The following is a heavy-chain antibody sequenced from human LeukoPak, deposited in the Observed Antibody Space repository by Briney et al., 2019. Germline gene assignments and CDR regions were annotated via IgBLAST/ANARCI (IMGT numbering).Heavy chain of an antibody. CDR1: GFTFSSYW. Sequence: GGSLRLSCAASGFTFSSYWMSWVRQAPGKGLEWVANIKQDGSEKYYVDSVKGRFTISRDNAKNSLYLQMNSLRAEDTAVYYCARAVLNRGYSSGWLKRSYWYFDLWGRGTLVTVSS. D-gene: IGHD6-19*01. V-gene: IGHV3-7*05. CDR3: ARAVLNRGYSSGWLKRSYWYFDL. J-gene: IGHJ2*01. CDR2: IKQDGSEK.